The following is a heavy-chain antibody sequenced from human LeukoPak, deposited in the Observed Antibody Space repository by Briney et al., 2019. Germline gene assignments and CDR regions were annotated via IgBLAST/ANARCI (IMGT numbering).Heavy chain of an antibody. J-gene: IGHJ4*02. D-gene: IGHD1-26*01. Sequence: GGSLRLSCAASGFTFSSYSMSWVRQAPGKGLEWVSSISTSSSYIYYVDSVKGRFTISRDNARNSLYLQMNSLRTEGTAVYYCARDVKGRWELLGYHGYWGQGTLVTVSS. V-gene: IGHV3-21*01. CDR2: ISTSSSYI. CDR3: ARDVKGRWELLGYHGY. CDR1: GFTFSSYS.